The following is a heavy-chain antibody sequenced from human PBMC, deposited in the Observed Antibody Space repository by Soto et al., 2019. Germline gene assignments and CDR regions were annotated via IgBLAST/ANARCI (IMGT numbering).Heavy chain of an antibody. CDR2: ISSSGSHT. CDR3: AREDVQGSSWFRFLDF. D-gene: IGHD6-13*01. Sequence: LRLSCAASRFIFGDFGVTWFLQAPGKGLEWVASISSSGSHTHYSDSVKGRFTISRDNARSTLSLQMNSLRVEDTAVYYCAREDVQGSSWFRFLDFWGQGALVTVSS. J-gene: IGHJ4*02. V-gene: IGHV3-21*06. CDR1: RFIFGDFG.